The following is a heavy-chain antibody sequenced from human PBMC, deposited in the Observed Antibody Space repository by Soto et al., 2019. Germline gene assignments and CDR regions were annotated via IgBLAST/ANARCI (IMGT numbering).Heavy chain of an antibody. CDR1: GFTFDDYT. V-gene: IGHV3-43*01. D-gene: IGHD2-15*01. CDR3: AKDTGVAATNYYYYYMDV. J-gene: IGHJ6*03. CDR2: ISWDGGST. Sequence: GGSLRLSCAASGFTFDDYTMHWVRQAPGKGLEWVSLISWDGGSTYYADSVKGRFTISRDNSKNSLYLQMNSLRTEDTALYYCAKDTGVAATNYYYYYMDVWGKGTTVTVSS.